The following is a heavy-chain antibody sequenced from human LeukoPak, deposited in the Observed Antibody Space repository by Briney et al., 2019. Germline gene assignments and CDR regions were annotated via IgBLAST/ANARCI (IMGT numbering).Heavy chain of an antibody. CDR3: WLEKVVAAYFDS. CDR2: IHHTGNT. V-gene: IGHV4-38-2*02. J-gene: IGHJ4*02. Sequence: SETLSLTCTVSGSSITTYTHWGWIRQSPGKGLEWIASIHHTGNTYYNPSLKSRVTISEDTSKNQFSLKMTSMTAADTAIYYCWLEKVVAAYFDSWGQGTLVTVSS. CDR1: GSSITTYTH. D-gene: IGHD2-15*01.